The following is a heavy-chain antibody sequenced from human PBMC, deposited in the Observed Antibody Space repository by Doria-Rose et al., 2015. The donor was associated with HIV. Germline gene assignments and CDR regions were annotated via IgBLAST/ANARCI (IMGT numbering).Heavy chain of an antibody. CDR2: MFSDDER. CDR1: GVSLSSPGMG. J-gene: IGHJ4*02. D-gene: IGHD6-13*01. Sequence: QITLKESGPVLVKPTETLTLTCTVSGVSLSSPGMGVSWIRQPPGTALEWLAHMFSDDERSYKSSLKSRLTISRGTSKSQVVLTMTDMDPVDTATYYCARIKSSRWYHKYYFDFWGQGTLVIVSA. V-gene: IGHV2-26*01. CDR3: ARIKSSRWYHKYYFDF.